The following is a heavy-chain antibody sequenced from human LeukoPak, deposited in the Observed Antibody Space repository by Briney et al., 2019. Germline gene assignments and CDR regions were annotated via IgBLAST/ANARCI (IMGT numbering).Heavy chain of an antibody. CDR1: GGTFSSYA. CDR3: ARERTAMVTLDAFDI. D-gene: IGHD5-18*01. CDR2: IIPIFGTA. Sequence: GASVKVSCKASGGTFSSYAISWVRQAPGQGLEWMGGIIPIFGTANYAQKFQGRVTITADESTSTAYMELSSLRSEDTAVYYCARERTAMVTLDAFDIWGQGTMVTVSS. V-gene: IGHV1-69*01. J-gene: IGHJ3*02.